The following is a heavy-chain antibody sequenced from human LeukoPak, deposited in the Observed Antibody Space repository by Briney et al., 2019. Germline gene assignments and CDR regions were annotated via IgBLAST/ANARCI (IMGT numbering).Heavy chain of an antibody. Sequence: GGSLRLSCAASGFTFSSYSMNWVRQAPGKGLEWVSSISSSSSYIYYADSVKGRFTISRDNAKNSLYLQMNSLRAEDTAVYYCAKRGYGGNYAGVIDYWGQGTLVTVSS. J-gene: IGHJ4*02. CDR1: GFTFSSYS. D-gene: IGHD4-23*01. CDR2: ISSSSSYI. V-gene: IGHV3-21*04. CDR3: AKRGYGGNYAGVIDY.